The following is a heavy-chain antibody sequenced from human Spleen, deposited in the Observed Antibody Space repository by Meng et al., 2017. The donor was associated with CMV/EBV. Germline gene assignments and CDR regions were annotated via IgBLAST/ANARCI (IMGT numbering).Heavy chain of an antibody. CDR1: GGSVSSGSYY. D-gene: IGHD3-3*01. CDR2: IYYTGST. Sequence: SETLSLTCTVSGGSVSSGSYYWNWIRQPPGKGLEWIAYIYYTGSTNYNPSLKSRVTISVDTSKNQFSLKLSSVTAADTAVYYCARGRLKVFRFLEWDFDPWGQGTLVTVSS. J-gene: IGHJ5*02. V-gene: IGHV4-61*01. CDR3: ARGRLKVFRFLEWDFDP.